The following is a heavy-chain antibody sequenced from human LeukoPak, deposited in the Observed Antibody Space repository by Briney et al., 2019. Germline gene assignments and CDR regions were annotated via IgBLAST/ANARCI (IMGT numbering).Heavy chain of an antibody. D-gene: IGHD6-13*01. CDR3: ARASGGVAAAGSRIDY. CDR2: IYYSGST. J-gene: IGHJ4*02. V-gene: IGHV4-30-4*01. Sequence: PSETLSLTCTVSGGSISSGDYYWSWIRQPPGKGLEWIGYIYYSGSTYYNPSLKSRVTISVDTSKNQFSLKLSSVTAADTAVYYCARASGGVAAAGSRIDYWGQGTLVTVSS. CDR1: GGSISSGDYY.